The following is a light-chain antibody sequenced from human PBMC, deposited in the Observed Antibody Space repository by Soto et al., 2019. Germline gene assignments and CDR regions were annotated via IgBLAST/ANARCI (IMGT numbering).Light chain of an antibody. V-gene: IGLV2-14*01. CDR2: EVS. CDR1: SSDVGGYNY. Sequence: QSVLTQPASVSGSPGQSITISCTGTSSDVGGYNYVSWYQQHPGKAPKLMIYEVSNRPSGVSNRFSGSKSGNTASLTISGLQAEDEADYYCSSYTSSSTLYVFGPGTKSPS. CDR3: SSYTSSSTLYV. J-gene: IGLJ1*01.